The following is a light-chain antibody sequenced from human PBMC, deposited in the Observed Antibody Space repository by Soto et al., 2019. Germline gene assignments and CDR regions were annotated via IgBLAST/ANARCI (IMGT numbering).Light chain of an antibody. CDR3: LQYNNWPYT. Sequence: EIVMTQSPATLSVSPGEGATLSCKASQSVSSKLVWYQQKPGQAPRVLIYGAFTRATGIPARFSGSGSGTEFTLTISSLQSEDFAVYYCLQYNNWPYTFGQGTKLEIK. V-gene: IGKV3-15*01. J-gene: IGKJ2*01. CDR1: QSVSSK. CDR2: GAF.